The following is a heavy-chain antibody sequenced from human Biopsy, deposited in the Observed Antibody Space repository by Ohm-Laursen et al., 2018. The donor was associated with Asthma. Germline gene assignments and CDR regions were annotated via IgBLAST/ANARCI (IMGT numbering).Heavy chain of an antibody. V-gene: IGHV4-34*01. CDR2: THHSGYN. CDR1: GGSFSSNY. D-gene: IGHD1-26*01. Sequence: SDTLSLTCAVYGGSFSSNYWSWIRQTPGKGLVWLGDTHHSGYNNYNPALSSRLTLSVDTSKNQFSLRLTSVTAADTAVYYCSRGSSSRLSQWELLVSGGKRAHSYYGMDVWGQGTTVTVSS. J-gene: IGHJ6*02. CDR3: SRGSSSRLSQWELLVSGGKRAHSYYGMDV.